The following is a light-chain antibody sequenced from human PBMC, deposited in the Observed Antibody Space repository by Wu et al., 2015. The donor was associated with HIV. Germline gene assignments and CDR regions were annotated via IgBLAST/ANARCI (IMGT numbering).Light chain of an antibody. V-gene: IGKV1-9*01. CDR2: AAS. Sequence: DIQLTQSPSFLSAPIGDRVTITCRASQAISSYLVWYQQKPGKAPKLLIYAASTLQSGVPSRFSGSGSGTEFTLTVSSLQSDDFATYYCQQLSNYPFTFGPGTKVDIK. J-gene: IGKJ3*01. CDR1: QAISSY. CDR3: QQLSNYPFT.